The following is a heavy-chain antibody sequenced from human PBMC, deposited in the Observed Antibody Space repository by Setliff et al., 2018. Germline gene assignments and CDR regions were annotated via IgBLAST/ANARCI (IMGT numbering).Heavy chain of an antibody. D-gene: IGHD6-19*01. CDR3: ARAQVAVAGTIFDY. CDR1: GGTFSSYA. CDR2: IIPIFGTA. J-gene: IGHJ4*02. V-gene: IGHV1-69*05. Sequence: VKVSCKASGGTFSSYAISWVRQAPGQGLEWMGGIIPIFGTANYAQKFQGRVTITTDESTSTAYMELSSLRSEDTAVYYCARAQVAVAGTIFDYWGQGTLVTVSS.